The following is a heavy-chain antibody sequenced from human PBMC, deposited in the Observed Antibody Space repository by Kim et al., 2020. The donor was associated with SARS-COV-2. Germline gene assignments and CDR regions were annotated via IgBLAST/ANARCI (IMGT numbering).Heavy chain of an antibody. D-gene: IGHD5-18*01. CDR1: GGSISSGGYY. CDR2: IYYSGST. J-gene: IGHJ5*02. V-gene: IGHV4-31*03. CDR3: ASVDTAMVYNWFDP. Sequence: SETLSLTCTVSGGSISSGGYYWSWIRQHPGKGLEWIGYIYYSGSTYYNPSLKSRVTISVDTSKNQFSLKLSSVTAADTAVYYCASVDTAMVYNWFDPWGQGTLVTVSS.